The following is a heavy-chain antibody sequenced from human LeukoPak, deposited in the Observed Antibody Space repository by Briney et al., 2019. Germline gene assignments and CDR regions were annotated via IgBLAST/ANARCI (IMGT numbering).Heavy chain of an antibody. CDR2: IYYSGST. CDR1: GGSISSYY. J-gene: IGHJ5*02. D-gene: IGHD3-16*01. V-gene: IGHV4-59*01. Sequence: SGTLSLTCTVSGGSISSYYWSWIRQPPGKGLEWIGYIYYSGSTNYNPSLKSRVTISVDTSKNQFSLKLSSVTAADTAVYYCARRSGGYGWFDPWGQGTLVTVST. CDR3: ARRSGGYGWFDP.